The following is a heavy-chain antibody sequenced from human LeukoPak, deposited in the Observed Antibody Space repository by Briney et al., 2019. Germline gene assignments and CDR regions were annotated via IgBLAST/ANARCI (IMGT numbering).Heavy chain of an antibody. Sequence: PSDTLSLTCTLSGGSISSYYWSWIRQPPGKGLEWIGYIYYSGSTNYNPSLKSRVTISVDTSKNQYSLKLSSVPAADTAVYYCARVVFSRAFDIWGQGTMVTVSS. CDR1: GGSISSYY. J-gene: IGHJ3*02. CDR3: ARVVFSRAFDI. D-gene: IGHD3-3*02. CDR2: IYYSGST. V-gene: IGHV4-59*07.